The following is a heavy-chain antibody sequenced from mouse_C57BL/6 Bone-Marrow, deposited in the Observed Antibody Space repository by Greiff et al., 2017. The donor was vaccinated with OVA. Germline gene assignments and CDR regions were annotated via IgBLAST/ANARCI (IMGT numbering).Heavy chain of an antibody. CDR3: GQIVDRSGYVEFAY. J-gene: IGHJ3*01. D-gene: IGHD3-2*02. Sequence: QVTLKVSGPGILQPSQTLSLTCSFSGFSLSTSNMGIVWLRQPSGQGLEWLAHIWWNDAKYYNPSLKSLPIISNNTSNNPVFLMITSVSTAAPDTFYCGQIVDRSGYVEFAYWGQGTLVTVSA. CDR1: GFSLSTSNMG. V-gene: IGHV8-5*01. CDR2: IWWNDAK.